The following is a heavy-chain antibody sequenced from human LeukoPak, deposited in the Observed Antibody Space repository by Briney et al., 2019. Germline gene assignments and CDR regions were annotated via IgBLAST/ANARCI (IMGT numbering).Heavy chain of an antibody. J-gene: IGHJ5*02. V-gene: IGHV1-18*01. CDR2: ISAYNGNT. Sequence: ASVKVSCKASGYTFTSYGIIWVRQAPGQGLGWMGWISAYNGNTNYAQKLQGRVTMTTDTSTSTAYMELRSLRSDDTAVYYCARDIIDIVVVPAADGPYNWFDPWGQGTLVTVSS. D-gene: IGHD2-2*01. CDR3: ARDIIDIVVVPAADGPYNWFDP. CDR1: GYTFTSYG.